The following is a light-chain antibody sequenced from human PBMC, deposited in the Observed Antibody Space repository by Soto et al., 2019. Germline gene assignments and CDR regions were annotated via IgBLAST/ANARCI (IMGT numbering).Light chain of an antibody. CDR1: QSVSSTY. J-gene: IGKJ1*01. CDR2: STS. CDR3: QQYGSSPRT. V-gene: IGKV3-20*01. Sequence: EIVLTQSPGTLSLSPGERATLSCRASQSVSSTYLAWYQQKPGQAPRLLLYSTSVRATGIPDRFSGSGSGTGFTLTISRLEPEDFAVYYCQQYGSSPRTFGQGTKVDIK.